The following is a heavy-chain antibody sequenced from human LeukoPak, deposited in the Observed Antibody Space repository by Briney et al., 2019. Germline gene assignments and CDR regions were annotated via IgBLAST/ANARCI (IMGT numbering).Heavy chain of an antibody. CDR3: ASSTIPLSQRIYYYGMDV. Sequence: GASVKVSCKASGGTFSSYAISWARQAPGQGLEWMGRIIPIFGIANYAQKFQGRVTITADKSTSTAYMELSSLRSEDTAVYYCASSTIPLSQRIYYYGMDVWGQGTTVTVSS. J-gene: IGHJ6*02. V-gene: IGHV1-69*04. CDR1: GGTFSSYA. D-gene: IGHD3-3*01. CDR2: IIPIFGIA.